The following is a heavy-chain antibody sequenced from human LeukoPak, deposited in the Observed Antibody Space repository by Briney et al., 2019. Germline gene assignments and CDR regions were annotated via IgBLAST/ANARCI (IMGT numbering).Heavy chain of an antibody. CDR3: ARDKDSGGATGSILDY. D-gene: IGHD1-26*01. Sequence: PGGSLRLSCAASGLTFSNYWMSWVRQAPGKGLEWVATIKQDGSEKYYVDSVKGRFTISRDNAKNSLYLQMKSLRADDTAVYYCARDKDSGGATGSILDYWGQGTLVTVSS. CDR1: GLTFSNYW. CDR2: IKQDGSEK. J-gene: IGHJ4*02. V-gene: IGHV3-7*03.